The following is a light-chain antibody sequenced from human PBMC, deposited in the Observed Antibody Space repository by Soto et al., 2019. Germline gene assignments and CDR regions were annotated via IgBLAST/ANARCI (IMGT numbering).Light chain of an antibody. CDR3: SSYTSSSTTV. CDR1: SSDVGGYNY. Sequence: QSVLTQPASVSGSPGQSITISCTGTSSDVGGYNYVSWYQQHPGKAPKLMIYDVSNRPAGVSNRCSGSKSGNTASLTISGLQAEDEADYYCSSYTSSSTTVFGTGTKLTVL. CDR2: DVS. V-gene: IGLV2-14*01. J-gene: IGLJ1*01.